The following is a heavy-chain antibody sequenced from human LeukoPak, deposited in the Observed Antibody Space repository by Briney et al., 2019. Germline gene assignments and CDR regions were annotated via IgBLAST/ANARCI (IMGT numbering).Heavy chain of an antibody. D-gene: IGHD6-19*01. J-gene: IGHJ4*02. V-gene: IGHV4-31*03. CDR2: IYYSGST. CDR3: ARSGLGSGWYFGEDYFDY. CDR1: GGSISSDGYY. Sequence: SQTLSLTCTVSGGSISSDGYYWSWIRQHPGKGLEWIGYIYYSGSTYYNPSLKSRVTISVDTSKNQFSLKLSSVTAADTAVYYCARSGLGSGWYFGEDYFDYWGQGTLVTVSS.